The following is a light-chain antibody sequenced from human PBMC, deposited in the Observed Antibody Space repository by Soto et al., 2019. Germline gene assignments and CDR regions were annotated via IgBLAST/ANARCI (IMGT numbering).Light chain of an antibody. CDR2: EVS. CDR1: ERLTGN. Sequence: EIVMTQSPATLALSPAERATLSCRASERLTGNLAWYQHRPGQGPRLLIYEVSTRATYIRARFSGRGSRTEFTLTISSLQAEDSAVYYCQQYQDWPRTFGQGTKVDIK. V-gene: IGKV3-15*01. J-gene: IGKJ1*01. CDR3: QQYQDWPRT.